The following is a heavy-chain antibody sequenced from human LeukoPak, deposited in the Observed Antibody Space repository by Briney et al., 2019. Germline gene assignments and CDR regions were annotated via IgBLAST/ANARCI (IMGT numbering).Heavy chain of an antibody. Sequence: SETLSLTCTVSGGSISSSSYYWGWIRQPPGKGLEWIGSIYYSGSTYYNPSLKSRVTISVDTSKNQFSLKLSSVTAADTAVYYCARGGGRYYDSSDFDYWGQGTLVTVSS. CDR1: GGSISSSSYY. D-gene: IGHD3-22*01. J-gene: IGHJ4*02. CDR3: ARGGGRYYDSSDFDY. V-gene: IGHV4-39*07. CDR2: IYYSGST.